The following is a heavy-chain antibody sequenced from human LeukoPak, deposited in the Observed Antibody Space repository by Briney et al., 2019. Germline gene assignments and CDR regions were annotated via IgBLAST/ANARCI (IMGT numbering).Heavy chain of an antibody. V-gene: IGHV3-43*01. Sequence: GGSLRLSCAASGFTFDDYTMHWVRQAPGKGLEWVSLISWDGGSTYYADSVKGRFTISRDNSKNSLYLQMNSLRTEDTALYYCAKGRGTAAAGPDYFDYWGQGTLVTVSS. J-gene: IGHJ4*02. CDR2: ISWDGGST. CDR3: AKGRGTAAAGPDYFDY. D-gene: IGHD6-13*01. CDR1: GFTFDDYT.